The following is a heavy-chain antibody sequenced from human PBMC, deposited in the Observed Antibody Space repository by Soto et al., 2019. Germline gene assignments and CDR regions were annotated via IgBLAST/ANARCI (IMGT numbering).Heavy chain of an antibody. V-gene: IGHV4-30-4*01. Sequence: SETLSLTCTVSGGSISSGDYYWSWIRQPPGKGLEWIGYIYYSGSTYYNPSLKSRVTISVDTSKNQFSLKLSSVTAADTAVYYCARGLKEFWSGFADYYFDYWGQGTLVTVSS. CDR3: ARGLKEFWSGFADYYFDY. CDR1: GGSISSGDYY. D-gene: IGHD3-3*01. J-gene: IGHJ4*02. CDR2: IYYSGST.